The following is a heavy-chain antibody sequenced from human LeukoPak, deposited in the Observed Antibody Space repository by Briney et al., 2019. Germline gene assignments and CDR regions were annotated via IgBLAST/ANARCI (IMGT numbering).Heavy chain of an antibody. J-gene: IGHJ5*02. CDR2: ISYSGTN. CDR1: GDSVSSSSYY. V-gene: IGHV4-39*01. Sequence: KTSETLSLTCTVSGDSVSSSSYYWGWIRQPPGKGLEWIGGISYSGTNYNNPSLKSRVSISIDTSKNQFSVKLTSVTAADTAMYYCASLWTLRSWGQRTLVTVSS. CDR3: ASLWTLRS. D-gene: IGHD2-21*01.